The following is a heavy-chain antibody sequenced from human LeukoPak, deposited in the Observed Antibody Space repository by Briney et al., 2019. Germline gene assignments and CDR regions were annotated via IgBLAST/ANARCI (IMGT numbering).Heavy chain of an antibody. CDR3: AKGASSKPFDY. CDR1: GFTFSNYA. V-gene: IGHV3-23*01. Sequence: GGSLRLSCVASGFTFSNYAMSWVRQAPGKGLEWVSSISGNGVYTYYADSVKGRFTISRDNSKNTLYLQMNSLGAEDTAVYHCAKGASSKPFDYWSQGTLVTVSS. J-gene: IGHJ4*02. D-gene: IGHD2-2*01. CDR2: ISGNGVYT.